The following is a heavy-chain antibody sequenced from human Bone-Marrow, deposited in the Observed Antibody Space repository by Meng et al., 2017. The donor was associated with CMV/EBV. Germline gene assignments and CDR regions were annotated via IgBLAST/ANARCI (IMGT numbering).Heavy chain of an antibody. CDR3: AKQPLLFGCFDY. CDR2: IYSGGSRA. Sequence: GESLKISCAASGFTFSSYAMSWVRQAPGKGLEWVSVIYSGGSRAYYADSVKGRFTISRDNSKNTLHLQMNSLRAEDAAFYYCAKQPLLFGCFDYWGQGTLVTVSS. J-gene: IGHJ4*02. V-gene: IGHV3-23*03. D-gene: IGHD3-10*01. CDR1: GFTFSSYA.